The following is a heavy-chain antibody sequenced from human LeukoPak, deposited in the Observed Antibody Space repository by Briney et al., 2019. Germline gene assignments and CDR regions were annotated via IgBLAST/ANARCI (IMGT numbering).Heavy chain of an antibody. V-gene: IGHV3-30*03. Sequence: PGRSLRLSCAASGFTSSSYGMHWVRQAPGKGLEWVAVISYDGSNKYYADSVKGRFTISRDNSKNTLYLQMNSLRAEDTAIFFCARERCIGTSCSRGMDVWGQGTTVTVSS. J-gene: IGHJ6*02. CDR2: ISYDGSNK. CDR1: GFTSSSYG. D-gene: IGHD2-2*01. CDR3: ARERCIGTSCSRGMDV.